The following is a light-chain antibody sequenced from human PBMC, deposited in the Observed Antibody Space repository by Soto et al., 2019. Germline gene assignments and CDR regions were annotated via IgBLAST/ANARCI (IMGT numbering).Light chain of an antibody. Sequence: DIQMTQSPSTLSASVGDRVTITCRASQSITDWLAWYQQKPGKAPKFLIYKASNLEGGLPSRFSGRGSGTEFTHTICSVQPDDFAAYYCQYWDGSSWTCGQGAKVEIK. V-gene: IGKV1-5*03. CDR2: KAS. J-gene: IGKJ1*01. CDR3: QYWDGSSWT. CDR1: QSITDW.